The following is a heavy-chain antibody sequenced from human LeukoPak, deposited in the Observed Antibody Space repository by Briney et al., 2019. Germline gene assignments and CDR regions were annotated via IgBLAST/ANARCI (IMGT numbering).Heavy chain of an antibody. V-gene: IGHV4-34*01. CDR2: INHSGST. CDR3: ATIPTVTTLTHFDY. D-gene: IGHD4-17*01. Sequence: SETLSLTCAVYGGSFSGYYWSWIRQPPGKGLEWIGEINHSGSTKYNPSLKSRVTISVDTSKNQFSLKLSSVTAADTAVYYCATIPTVTTLTHFDYWGQGTLVIVSS. CDR1: GGSFSGYY. J-gene: IGHJ4*02.